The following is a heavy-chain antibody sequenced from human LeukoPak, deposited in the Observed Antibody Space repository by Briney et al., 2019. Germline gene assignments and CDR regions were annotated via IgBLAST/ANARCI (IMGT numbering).Heavy chain of an antibody. Sequence: SETLSLTCAVYGGSFSGYYWSWIRQHPGKGLEWIGYIYYSGSTYYNPSLKSRVTISVDTSKNQFSLKLSSVTAADTAVYYCARDRDYYDSSGYYMFHAFDIWGQGTMVTVSS. CDR1: GGSFSGYY. J-gene: IGHJ3*02. V-gene: IGHV4-31*11. D-gene: IGHD3-22*01. CDR3: ARDRDYYDSSGYYMFHAFDI. CDR2: IYYSGST.